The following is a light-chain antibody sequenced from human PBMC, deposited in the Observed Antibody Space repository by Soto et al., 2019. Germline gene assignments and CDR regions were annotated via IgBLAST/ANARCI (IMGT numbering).Light chain of an antibody. CDR1: QSISSY. J-gene: IGKJ3*01. CDR2: AAS. CDR3: QQSYSTFFT. Sequence: DIQMTQSPSSLSASVGDRVTITCRASQSISSYLNWYQQKPGKAPKLMIYAASSLQSGVPARFSGSGSWTDFTLTISSLQPEDFATYYCQQSYSTFFTFGPGNKVDIK. V-gene: IGKV1-39*01.